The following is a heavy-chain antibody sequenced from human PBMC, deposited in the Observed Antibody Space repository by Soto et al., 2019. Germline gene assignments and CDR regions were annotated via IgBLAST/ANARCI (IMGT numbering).Heavy chain of an antibody. Sequence: QVQLVESGGGVVQPGRSLRLSCAASGFTFSSYGMHWVRQAPGKGLEWVAVISYDGSNKYYADSVKGRFTISRDNSKNTLYRQMNSLRAEDTAVYYCAGIYYDSSGYYFGAFDIWGQGTMVTVSS. CDR2: ISYDGSNK. V-gene: IGHV3-30*03. CDR1: GFTFSSYG. D-gene: IGHD3-22*01. CDR3: AGIYYDSSGYYFGAFDI. J-gene: IGHJ3*02.